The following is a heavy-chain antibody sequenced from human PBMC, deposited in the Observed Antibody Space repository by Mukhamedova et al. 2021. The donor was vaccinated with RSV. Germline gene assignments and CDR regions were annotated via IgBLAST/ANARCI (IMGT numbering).Heavy chain of an antibody. Sequence: EWVSGISWNSGTIGYADSVKGRFTISRDNAKNSLYLQMNSLRVEDTALYHCSKGGQQLAWGQGTLVTVSS. CDR2: ISWNSGTI. J-gene: IGHJ4*02. CDR3: SKGGQQLA. V-gene: IGHV3-9*01. D-gene: IGHD6-13*01.